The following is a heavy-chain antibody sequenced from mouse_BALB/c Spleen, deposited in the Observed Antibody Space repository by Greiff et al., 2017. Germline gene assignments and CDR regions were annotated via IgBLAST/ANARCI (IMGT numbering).Heavy chain of an antibody. J-gene: IGHJ2*01. CDR1: GFTFNTYA. D-gene: IGHD3-3*01. V-gene: IGHV10-1*02. CDR2: IRSKSNNYAT. CDR3: VRQGTFYYFDY. Sequence: EVMLVESGGGLVQPKGSLKLSCAASGFTFNTYAMNWVRQAPGKGLEWVARIRSKSNNYATYYADSVKDRFTISRDDSQSMLYLQMNNLKTEDTAMYYCVRQGTFYYFDYWGQGTTLTVSS.